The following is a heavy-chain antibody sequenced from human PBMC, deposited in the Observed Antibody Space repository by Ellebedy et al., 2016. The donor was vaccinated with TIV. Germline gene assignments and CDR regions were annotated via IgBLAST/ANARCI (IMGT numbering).Heavy chain of an antibody. D-gene: IGHD3-9*01. Sequence: SETLSLTXTVSGGSISSSSYYWGWIRQPPGKGLEWIGSIYYSGSTYYNPSLKSRVTISVDTSKNQFSLKLSSVTAADTAVYYCASSGYNDVAVLRYFDWFSYWGQGTLVTVSS. J-gene: IGHJ4*02. CDR1: GGSISSSSYY. V-gene: IGHV4-39*01. CDR3: ASSGYNDVAVLRYFDWFSY. CDR2: IYYSGST.